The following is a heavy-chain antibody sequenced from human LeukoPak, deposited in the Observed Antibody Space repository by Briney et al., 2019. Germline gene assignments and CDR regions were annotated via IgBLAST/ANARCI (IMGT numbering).Heavy chain of an antibody. CDR3: ARGSTYYYGSGSYGNWFDP. CDR1: GGSISSGGYS. V-gene: IGHV4-30-2*01. D-gene: IGHD3-10*01. CDR2: IYHSGST. Sequence: PSQTLSLTCAVSGGSISSGGYSWSWIRQPPGKGLEWIGYIYHSGSTYYYPSLKSRVTISVDRSKNQFSLKLSSVTAADTAVYYCARGSTYYYGSGSYGNWFDPWGQGTLVTVSS. J-gene: IGHJ5*02.